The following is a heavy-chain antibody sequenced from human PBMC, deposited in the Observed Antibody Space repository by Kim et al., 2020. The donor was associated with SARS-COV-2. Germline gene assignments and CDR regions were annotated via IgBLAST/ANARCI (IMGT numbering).Heavy chain of an antibody. CDR3: ARGESGGVVITNNPFDY. D-gene: IGHD3-3*01. Sequence: LKSRVTISVATAKNRFSLKLSSVTAADTAVYYCARGESGGVVITNNPFDYWGQGTLVTVSS. J-gene: IGHJ4*02. V-gene: IGHV4-34*01.